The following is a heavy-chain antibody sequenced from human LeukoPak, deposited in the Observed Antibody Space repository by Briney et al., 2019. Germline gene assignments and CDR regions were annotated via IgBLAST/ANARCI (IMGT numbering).Heavy chain of an antibody. V-gene: IGHV4-4*09. Sequence: SETLSLTCTVSGGSISSYYWSWIRQPPGKGLEWIGYIYTSGSTNYNPSLKSRVTISVDTSKNQFSLKLSSVTAADTAVYYCARHAIRYYDSSGYSPGAFDIWGQGTMVTVSS. J-gene: IGHJ3*02. CDR1: GGSISSYY. D-gene: IGHD3-22*01. CDR3: ARHAIRYYDSSGYSPGAFDI. CDR2: IYTSGST.